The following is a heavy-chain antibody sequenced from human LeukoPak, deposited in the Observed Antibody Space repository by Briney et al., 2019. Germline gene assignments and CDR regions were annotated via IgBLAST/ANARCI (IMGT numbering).Heavy chain of an antibody. CDR1: GYTFTSYD. V-gene: IGHV1-8*01. CDR2: MNPNSGNT. CDR3: ARGIDSSGYLDY. J-gene: IGHJ4*02. Sequence: ASVKVSCKASGYTFTSYDINWVRQATGQGLEWMGWMNPNSGNTGYAQKFQGRVTMTRNTSISTAYMELSSLRSEDTAVYYCARGIDSSGYLDYWGQGTLVTVSS. D-gene: IGHD3-22*01.